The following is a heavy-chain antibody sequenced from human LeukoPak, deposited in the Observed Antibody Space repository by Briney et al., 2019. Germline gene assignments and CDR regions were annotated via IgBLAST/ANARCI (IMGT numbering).Heavy chain of an antibody. D-gene: IGHD3-9*01. Sequence: PGGSLRLSCTASGFTFGDYAMSWVRQAPGKGLEWVGFIRSKAYGGTTEYAASVKGRFTISRDDSKSIAYLQMNSLKTEDTAVYYCTRDSYYDILTGYPLSAFDIWGQGTMVTVSS. CDR2: IRSKAYGGTT. CDR3: TRDSYYDILTGYPLSAFDI. J-gene: IGHJ3*02. V-gene: IGHV3-49*04. CDR1: GFTFGDYA.